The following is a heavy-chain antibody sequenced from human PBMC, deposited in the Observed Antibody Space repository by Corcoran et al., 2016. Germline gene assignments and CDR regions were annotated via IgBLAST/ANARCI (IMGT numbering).Heavy chain of an antibody. V-gene: IGHV1-46*01. D-gene: IGHD3-22*01. CDR1: GYTFTSYY. CDR2: IHPSGGST. J-gene: IGHJ6*02. CDR3: ARARDYDSSGSRRDYYGMDV. Sequence: QVQLVPSGAEVKKPGASVKVSCKASGYTFTSYYMHWVRQAPGQGLEWMGIIHPSGGSTSYAQKFQGRVTMTRDTSTSTVYMELGSLRSEDTAVYYCARARDYDSSGSRRDYYGMDVWGQGTTVTVSS.